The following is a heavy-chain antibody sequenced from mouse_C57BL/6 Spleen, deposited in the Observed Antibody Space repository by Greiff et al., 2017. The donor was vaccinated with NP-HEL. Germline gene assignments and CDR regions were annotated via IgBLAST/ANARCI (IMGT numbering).Heavy chain of an antibody. V-gene: IGHV1-59*01. CDR3: ARRLDFDY. CDR2: IDPSDSYT. J-gene: IGHJ2*01. Sequence: QVQLQQPGAELVRPGTSVKLSCKASGYTFTSYWMHWVKQRPGQGLEWIGVIDPSDSYTNYNQKFKGKATLTVDTSSSTAYMQLSSLTSEDSAVYYCARRLDFDYWGQGTTLTVSS. CDR1: GYTFTSYW.